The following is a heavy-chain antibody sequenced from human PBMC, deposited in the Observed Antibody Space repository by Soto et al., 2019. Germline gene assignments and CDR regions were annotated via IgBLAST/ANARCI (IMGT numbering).Heavy chain of an antibody. CDR1: GFTFSAHW. Sequence: GGSLRLSCAASGFTFSAHWMSWVRQTPGKGLKWMNNISRDENRKQYVESVKGQFTISRDNATNSLYLQVDTLRAEDTAVYYCARPDRSTVATAGYWGKGTLVTVS. CDR2: ISRDENRK. CDR3: ARPDRSTVATAGY. V-gene: IGHV3-7*05. D-gene: IGHD4-17*01. J-gene: IGHJ4*02.